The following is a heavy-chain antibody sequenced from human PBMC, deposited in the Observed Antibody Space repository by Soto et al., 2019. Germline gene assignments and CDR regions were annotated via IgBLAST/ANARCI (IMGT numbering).Heavy chain of an antibody. CDR1: GFSFSTYG. Sequence: GGSLRLSCAASGFSFSTYGMHWVRQAPGKGLEWVAFISNDGSNKYYADSVKGRFTISRDNSKNTLYLQMNSLRAEDTAVYYCAKDVLRFLEWLAFYGMDVWGQGTTVTVSS. D-gene: IGHD3-3*01. J-gene: IGHJ6*02. CDR2: ISNDGSNK. V-gene: IGHV3-30*18. CDR3: AKDVLRFLEWLAFYGMDV.